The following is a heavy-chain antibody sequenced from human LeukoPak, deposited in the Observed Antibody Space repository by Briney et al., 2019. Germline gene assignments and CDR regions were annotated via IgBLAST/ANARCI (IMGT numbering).Heavy chain of an antibody. CDR2: IYRNTNGETT. CDR1: GLTFSNAW. J-gene: IGHJ4*02. D-gene: IGHD6-19*01. CDR3: TTYNGGSCPF. Sequence: GGSLRLSCAASGLTFSNAWMTWVRQAPGKGVEWVGRIYRNTNGETTDYGAPVKGRFTMSRDDSKNTLYLQINSLKIEDTAVYYCTTYNGGSCPFWGQGTLVTVSS. V-gene: IGHV3-15*01.